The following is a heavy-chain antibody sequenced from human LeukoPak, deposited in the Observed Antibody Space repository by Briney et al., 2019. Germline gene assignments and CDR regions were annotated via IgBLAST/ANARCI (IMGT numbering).Heavy chain of an antibody. D-gene: IGHD3-10*01. CDR3: AGGGGLGY. J-gene: IGHJ4*02. Sequence: QPGGSLRLSCAASGFTFISYEMNWVRQAPGKGLEWVSYISMSGSTIYYPDSVKGRFTISTDNAKNSLSLQMNRLRAEDTAGYYWAGGGGLGYWGQGTLVTVSS. CDR2: ISMSGSTI. CDR1: GFTFISYE. V-gene: IGHV3-48*03.